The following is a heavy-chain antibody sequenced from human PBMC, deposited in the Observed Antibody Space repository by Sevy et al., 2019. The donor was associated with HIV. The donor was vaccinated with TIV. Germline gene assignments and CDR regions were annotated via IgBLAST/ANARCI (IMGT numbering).Heavy chain of an antibody. CDR2: ISYDGSNK. CDR1: GFTFNNYA. Sequence: GGSLRLSCAASGFTFNNYAMSWVRQAPGKGLEWVVVISYDGSNKYYADSVKGRFTISRDNSKNTLYLQMNSLRAEDTAVYYCAKDQRWLQSYYYYGMDVWGQGTTVTVSS. J-gene: IGHJ6*02. CDR3: AKDQRWLQSYYYYGMDV. D-gene: IGHD5-12*01. V-gene: IGHV3-30*18.